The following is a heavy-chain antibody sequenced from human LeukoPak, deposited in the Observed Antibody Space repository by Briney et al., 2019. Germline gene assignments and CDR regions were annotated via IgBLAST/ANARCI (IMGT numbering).Heavy chain of an antibody. J-gene: IGHJ4*02. CDR1: GGSLSSSDYY. D-gene: IGHD2-15*01. CDR2: TYYTGST. CDR3: ARKAATTYFFEF. V-gene: IGHV4-31*03. Sequence: SETLSLTCTVSGGSLSSSDYYWTWIRQRPGKGPEWIGYTYYTGSTYYNPSPKSRVTISIDTSKNQFSLKLSSVTAADTAVYYCARKAATTYFFEFWGQGALVTVSS.